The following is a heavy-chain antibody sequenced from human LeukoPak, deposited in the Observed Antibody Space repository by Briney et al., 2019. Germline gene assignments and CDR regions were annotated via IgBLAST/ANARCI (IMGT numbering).Heavy chain of an antibody. Sequence: SETLSLTCTVSGVSISSSNSYWGWIRQPPGKGLEWIGSIYYTGNTYYNASLKSRVTISIDTSKNQISLRLTSVTATDTAVYYCARQTGSGLFILPGGQGTLVTVSS. J-gene: IGHJ4*02. CDR1: GVSISSSNSY. CDR3: ARQTGSGLFILP. CDR2: IYYTGNT. D-gene: IGHD3/OR15-3a*01. V-gene: IGHV4-39*01.